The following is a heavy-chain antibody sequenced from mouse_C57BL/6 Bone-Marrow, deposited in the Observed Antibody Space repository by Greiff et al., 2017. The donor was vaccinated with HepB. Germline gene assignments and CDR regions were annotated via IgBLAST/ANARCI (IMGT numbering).Heavy chain of an antibody. CDR2: IDPEDGET. CDR1: GFNIKDYY. V-gene: IGHV14-2*01. CDR3: ATGVAY. J-gene: IGHJ2*01. Sequence: EVKLQESGAELVKPGDSVKLSCTASGFNIKDYYMHWVKQRTEQGLEGIGRIDPEDGETKYAPKFQGNATITADTSSNTAYLQLSSLTSEDTAVYYCATGVAYWGQGTTLTVSS.